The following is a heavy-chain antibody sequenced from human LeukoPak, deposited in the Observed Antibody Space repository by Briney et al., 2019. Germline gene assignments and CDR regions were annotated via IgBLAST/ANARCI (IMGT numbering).Heavy chain of an antibody. CDR2: IYTSGST. CDR3: AREREGPYGYLDY. V-gene: IGHV4-61*02. Sequence: PSETLSLTCTVSGGSISSGSYYWSWLRQPAGKGLEWIGRIYTSGSTNYNPSLKSRVTISVDTSKNQFSLKLSSVTAADTAVYYCAREREGPYGYLDYWGQGILVTVSS. J-gene: IGHJ4*02. CDR1: GGSISSGSYY. D-gene: IGHD4-17*01.